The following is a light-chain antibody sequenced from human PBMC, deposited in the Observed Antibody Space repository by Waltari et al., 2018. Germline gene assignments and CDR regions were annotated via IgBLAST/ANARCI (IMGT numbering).Light chain of an antibody. CDR3: QQYDNLAFT. CDR1: LNITNY. CDR2: DAS. V-gene: IGKV1-33*01. J-gene: IGKJ3*01. Sequence: LQQLKHPPSLSASVGEGVTITCRASLNITNYLNWYQQKPGKAPKLLIYDASNLDTGVPSRFSGSVSGTDFTLTISSLQPEDIATYYCQQYDNLAFTFGPGTKVNI.